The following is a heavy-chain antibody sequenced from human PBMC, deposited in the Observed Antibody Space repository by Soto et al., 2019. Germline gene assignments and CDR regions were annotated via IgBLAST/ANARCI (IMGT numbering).Heavy chain of an antibody. CDR2: IKHDGSDK. J-gene: IGHJ4*02. V-gene: IGHV3-7*01. D-gene: IGHD3-22*01. CDR1: GFTFSSYW. Sequence: QPGGSLRLSCAASGFTFSSYWMSWVRQAPGKGLEWVANIKHDGSDKYYVDSVKGRFTISRDNAKNSLYLKMNSLRAEDTAVYYCVSLGGQQLVESIKYYYDSSGSGIDYWGQGTLVTVSS. CDR3: VSLGGQQLVESIKYYYDSSGSGIDY.